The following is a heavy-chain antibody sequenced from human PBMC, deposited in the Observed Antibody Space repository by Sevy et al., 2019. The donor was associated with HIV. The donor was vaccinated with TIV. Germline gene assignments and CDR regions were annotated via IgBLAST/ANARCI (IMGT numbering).Heavy chain of an antibody. CDR3: ARARIRGGSPTSPIDY. CDR2: ISYDGSNK. D-gene: IGHD3-16*01. V-gene: IGHV3-30*04. CDR1: GFTFSSYA. Sequence: GGSLRLACAASGFTFSSYAMHWVRQAPGKGLEWVAVISYDGSNKYYADSVKGRFTISRDNSKNTLYLQMNSLRAEDTAVYYCARARIRGGSPTSPIDYWGQGTLVTVSS. J-gene: IGHJ4*02.